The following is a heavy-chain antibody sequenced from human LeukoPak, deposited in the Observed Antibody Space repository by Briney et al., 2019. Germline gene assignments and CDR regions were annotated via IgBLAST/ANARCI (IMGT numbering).Heavy chain of an antibody. D-gene: IGHD3-3*01. CDR3: ARDFWSGYYTLRGRYYFDY. J-gene: IGHJ4*02. CDR2: INHSGST. V-gene: IGHV4-34*01. Sequence: PSETLSLACAVYGGSFSGYYWSWIRQPPGKGLDWIGEINHSGSTNYNPSLKSRVTISVDTSKNQFSLKLSSVTAADTAVYYCARDFWSGYYTLRGRYYFDYWGQGTLVTVSS. CDR1: GGSFSGYY.